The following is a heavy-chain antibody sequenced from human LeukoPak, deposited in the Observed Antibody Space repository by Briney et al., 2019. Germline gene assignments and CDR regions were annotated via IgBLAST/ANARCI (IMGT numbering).Heavy chain of an antibody. CDR1: GFTFSNYG. D-gene: IGHD4-23*01. Sequence: GGSLRLSCTASGFTFSNYGIHWVRQAPGKGLEWVAFIWYDGSNKYYADSVKGRFTISRDNSKNTLYLQMNSLRAEDTAVYYCAKDSGGNQFSYYMDVWSKGTTVTVSS. CDR3: AKDSGGNQFSYYMDV. V-gene: IGHV3-30*02. CDR2: IWYDGSNK. J-gene: IGHJ6*03.